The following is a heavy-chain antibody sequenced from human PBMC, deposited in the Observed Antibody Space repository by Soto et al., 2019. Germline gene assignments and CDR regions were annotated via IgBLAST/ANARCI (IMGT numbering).Heavy chain of an antibody. CDR1: GYTFTSYY. CDR2: INPSGGST. Sequence: ASVKGSCQACGYTFTSYYMHWVRQAPGQGLEWMGIINPSGGSTSYAQKFQGRVTMTRDTSTSTVYMELSSLRSEDTAVYYCARSGYDSGPAPWGQGTLVTVSS. D-gene: IGHD5-12*01. J-gene: IGHJ5*02. V-gene: IGHV1-46*03. CDR3: ARSGYDSGPAP.